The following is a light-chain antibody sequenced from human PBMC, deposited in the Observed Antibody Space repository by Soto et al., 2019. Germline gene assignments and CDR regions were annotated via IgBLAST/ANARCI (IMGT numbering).Light chain of an antibody. Sequence: SYELTQPPSVSVAPVQTARISCGGDNIGTKSVHWYQQKPGQAPVLVIYDDHDRPSGIPERFSGSNSGNTATLTITRVEAGDEADYYCQVWDGSRDHYVFAAGTKVTVL. CDR3: QVWDGSRDHYV. J-gene: IGLJ1*01. CDR1: NIGTKS. CDR2: DDH. V-gene: IGLV3-21*02.